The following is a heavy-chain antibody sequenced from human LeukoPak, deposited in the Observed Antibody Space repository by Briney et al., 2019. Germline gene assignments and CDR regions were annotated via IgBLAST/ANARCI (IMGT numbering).Heavy chain of an antibody. CDR3: AREASGGYFDY. D-gene: IGHD4-23*01. J-gene: IGHJ4*02. V-gene: IGHV1-46*02. Sequence: ASVKVSCKASGYAFNSYYMHWVRQAPGQGLEWVGLISPTGDSTNYAQTFRGRVTMTRDTSTNTVYMDLSSLRSEDTAVYYCAREASGGYFDYWGQGTLVIVSS. CDR2: ISPTGDST. CDR1: GYAFNSYY.